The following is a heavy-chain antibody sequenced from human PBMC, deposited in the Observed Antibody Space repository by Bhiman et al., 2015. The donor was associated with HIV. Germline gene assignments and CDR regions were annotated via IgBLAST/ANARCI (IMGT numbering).Heavy chain of an antibody. J-gene: IGHJ4*02. CDR3: AKEGPNGSGYLYYFDY. V-gene: IGHV3-30*02. Sequence: QVQLVESGGGVVQPGGSLRLSCAASGFTFSTYGMHWVRQGPGKGLEWMAFIRFDGSNKYYADSVKGRFTISRDNSKNTVYLQMNSLKAEDTAVYYCAKEGPNGSGYLYYFDYWGQGTLVTVSS. CDR1: GFTFSTYG. CDR2: IRFDGSNK. D-gene: IGHD3-3*01.